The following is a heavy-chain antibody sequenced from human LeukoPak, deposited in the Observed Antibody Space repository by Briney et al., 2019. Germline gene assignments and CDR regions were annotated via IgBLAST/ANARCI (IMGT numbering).Heavy chain of an antibody. Sequence: SETLSLTCTVSGGSISSYYWSWIRQPPGKGLEWIGYIYYSGSANYNPSLKSRVTISVDTSKNQFSLKLSSVTAADTAVYYCATPAPIDSSGFPGFFNIWGQGTMVTVSS. CDR2: IYYSGSA. CDR3: ATPAPIDSSGFPGFFNI. V-gene: IGHV4-59*01. D-gene: IGHD3-22*01. CDR1: GGSISSYY. J-gene: IGHJ3*02.